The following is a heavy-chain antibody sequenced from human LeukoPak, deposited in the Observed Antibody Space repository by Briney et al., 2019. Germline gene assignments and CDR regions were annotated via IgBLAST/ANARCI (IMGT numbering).Heavy chain of an antibody. CDR1: GFTFSSYG. CDR2: ISYDGSNK. Sequence: GGSLRLSCAASGFTFSSYGMHWVCQAPGKGLEWVAVISYDGSNKYYADSVKGRFTISRDNSKNTLYLQMNSLRAEDTAVYYCAKNYGDYVLYYYGMDVWGQGTTVTVSS. J-gene: IGHJ6*02. V-gene: IGHV3-30*18. CDR3: AKNYGDYVLYYYGMDV. D-gene: IGHD4-17*01.